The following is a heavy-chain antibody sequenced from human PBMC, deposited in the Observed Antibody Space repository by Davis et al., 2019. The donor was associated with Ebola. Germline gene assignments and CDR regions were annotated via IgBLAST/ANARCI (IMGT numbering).Heavy chain of an antibody. D-gene: IGHD3-16*02. CDR3: ARERLGELSLSPTAPYYFDS. V-gene: IGHV3-21*01. Sequence: GESLKISCAASGFTFSTYNMNWVRQAPGKGLEWVSSISTSSSYIYYADSVKGRFTISRDNAKNSLYLQMNGLRAEDTAIYYCARERLGELSLSPTAPYYFDSWGQGTLVTVSS. J-gene: IGHJ4*02. CDR1: GFTFSTYN. CDR2: ISTSSSYI.